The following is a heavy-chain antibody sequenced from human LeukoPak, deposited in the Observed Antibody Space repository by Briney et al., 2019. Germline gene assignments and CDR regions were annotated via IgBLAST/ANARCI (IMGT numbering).Heavy chain of an antibody. J-gene: IGHJ2*01. CDR2: IYYSGCT. V-gene: IGHV4-59*01. D-gene: IGHD1-14*01. CDR3: TTRTLTYWYFDL. Sequence: PSETLSLTCTVSGGSISSYYWSWIRQPPGKGLEWIGYIYYSGCTNYNPSLKSRVTISVDTSKNQFSLKLSSVTAADTAVYYCTTRTLTYWYFDLWGRGTLVTVSS. CDR1: GGSISSYY.